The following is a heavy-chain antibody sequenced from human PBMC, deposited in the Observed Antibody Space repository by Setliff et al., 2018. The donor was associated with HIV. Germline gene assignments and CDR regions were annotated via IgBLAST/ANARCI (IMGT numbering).Heavy chain of an antibody. D-gene: IGHD2-8*01. CDR1: GFTFSSYS. CDR3: AKAKSSRMGPPFTDLDY. CDR2: ISSSGSTI. J-gene: IGHJ4*02. V-gene: IGHV3-48*04. Sequence: PGGSLRLSCAASGFTFSSYSMNWVRQAPGKGLEWVSYISSSGSTIYYADSVKGRFTISRDNAKNSLYLQMNSLRAEDTAVYYCAKAKSSRMGPPFTDLDYWGQGTQVTVSS.